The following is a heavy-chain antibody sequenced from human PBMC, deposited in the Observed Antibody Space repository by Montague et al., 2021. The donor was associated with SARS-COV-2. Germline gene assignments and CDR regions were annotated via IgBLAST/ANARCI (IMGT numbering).Heavy chain of an antibody. V-gene: IGHV4-4*02. CDR3: ACDRITRGWLDP. CDR1: GGSLSTPHY. J-gene: IGHJ5*02. CDR2: VHNSGNA. Sequence: SETLSLTCAVSGGSLSTPHYWCWVRQPPGKGLEWIGEVHNSGNANYNASFNGRATTSVDKTKNQFSLTQTSVAAAATAVYYCACDRITRGWLDPWGQGTLVTVSS. D-gene: IGHD7-27*01.